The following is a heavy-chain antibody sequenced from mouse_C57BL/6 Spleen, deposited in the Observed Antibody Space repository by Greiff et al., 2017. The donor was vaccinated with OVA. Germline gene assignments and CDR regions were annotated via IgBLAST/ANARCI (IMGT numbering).Heavy chain of an antibody. CDR1: GYTFTSYD. J-gene: IGHJ2*01. CDR3: ARGDYGDFDY. V-gene: IGHV1-85*01. Sequence: VQLQPSGPELVKPGASVKLSCKASGYTFTSYDINWAKQRPGQGLEWIGWIYPRDGSTKYNEKFKGKATLTVDTSSSTAYMELHSLTSEDTAVYFCARGDYGDFDYWGQGTTLTVSS. CDR2: IYPRDGST. D-gene: IGHD1-1*02.